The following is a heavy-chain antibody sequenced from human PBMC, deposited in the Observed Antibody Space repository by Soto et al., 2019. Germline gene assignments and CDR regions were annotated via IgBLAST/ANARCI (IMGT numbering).Heavy chain of an antibody. D-gene: IGHD6-13*01. J-gene: IGHJ5*02. CDR1: GGSISSYY. V-gene: IGHV4-59*01. CDR2: IYYSGSV. Sequence: QVQLQESGPGLVKPSETLSLTCTVSGGSISSYYWSWIRHPPGKGLEWIGYIYYSGSVNYTPSLESRVTISVDTSKNQFSLKLRSLTAADTAVYYCARDTGYSSSWEHWFDPWGPGTLVTVSS. CDR3: ARDTGYSSSWEHWFDP.